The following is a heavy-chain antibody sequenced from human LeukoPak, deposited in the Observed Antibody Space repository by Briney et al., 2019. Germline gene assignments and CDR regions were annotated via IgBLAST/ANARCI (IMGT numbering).Heavy chain of an antibody. CDR2: IKTDGSEK. J-gene: IGHJ1*01. CDR1: GFTFSNYW. D-gene: IGHD3-22*01. CDR3: ATYSSLNRREFQF. V-gene: IGHV3-7*01. Sequence: GGSLRLSCEGSGFTFSNYWMGWVRQAPGKGLQWVANIKTDGSEKYYVDSVKGRFTISRDNAKNSLYLQMNSLRAKDTAVYYCATYSSLNRREFQFWGQGTLLTVSS.